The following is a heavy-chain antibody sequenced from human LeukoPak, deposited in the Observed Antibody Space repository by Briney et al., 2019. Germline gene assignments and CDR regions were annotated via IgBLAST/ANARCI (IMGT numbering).Heavy chain of an antibody. J-gene: IGHJ3*02. CDR1: GFTFSSYA. Sequence: GRSLRLSCAASGFTFSSYAMHWVRQAPGKGLEWVAVISYDGSNKYYADSVKGRFTISRDNSKNTLYLQMNSLRAEDTAVYYCARPEPPWAFDIWGQGTMVTVSS. CDR2: ISYDGSNK. V-gene: IGHV3-30-3*01. CDR3: ARPEPPWAFDI. D-gene: IGHD1-14*01.